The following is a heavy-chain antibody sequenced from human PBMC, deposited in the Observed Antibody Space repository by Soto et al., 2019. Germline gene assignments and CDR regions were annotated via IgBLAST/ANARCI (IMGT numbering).Heavy chain of an antibody. V-gene: IGHV4-4*07. D-gene: IGHD2-21*02. CDR2: IYTSGST. CDR3: ARDVVVTANDNWFDP. CDR1: GGSISSYY. Sequence: PSETLSLTCTVSGGSISSYYWSWIRQPAGKGLEWIVRIYTSGSTNYNPSLKSRVTMSVDTFKNQFSLKLSSVTAADTAVYYCARDVVVTANDNWFDPWGQGTLVTVSS. J-gene: IGHJ5*02.